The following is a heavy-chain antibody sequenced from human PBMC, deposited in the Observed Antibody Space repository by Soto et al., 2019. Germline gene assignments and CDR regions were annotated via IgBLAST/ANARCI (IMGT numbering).Heavy chain of an antibody. Sequence: VQLVQSGAEVRKPGASVKLSCKTSGYTFLNYAIHWVRQAPGQGLEWMGWVNPSNGYTRYSENFQARLSLTRDTSANTAYMELTSLRSEDTAVYYCARRLSAFDVWGQGTVVTVSS. CDR1: GYTFLNYA. V-gene: IGHV1-3*01. CDR2: VNPSNGYT. J-gene: IGHJ3*01. CDR3: ARRLSAFDV.